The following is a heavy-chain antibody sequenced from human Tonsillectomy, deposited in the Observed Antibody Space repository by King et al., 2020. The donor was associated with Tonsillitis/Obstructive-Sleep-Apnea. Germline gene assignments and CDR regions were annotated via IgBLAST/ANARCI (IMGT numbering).Heavy chain of an antibody. D-gene: IGHD1-1*01. J-gene: IGHJ6*02. CDR3: ARGGIVQLERRGGVYSYYGMDV. CDR2: IIPILGIA. V-gene: IGHV1-69*10. Sequence: QLVQSGAEVKKPGSSVKVSCKASGGTFSSYAISWVRQAPGQGLEWMGGIIPILGIANYAQKFQGRVTITADKSTSTAYMELSSLRSEDTAVYYCARGGIVQLERRGGVYSYYGMDVWGQGTTVTVSS. CDR1: GGTFSSYA.